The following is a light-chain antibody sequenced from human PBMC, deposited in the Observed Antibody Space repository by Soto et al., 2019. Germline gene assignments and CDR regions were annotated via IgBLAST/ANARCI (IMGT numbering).Light chain of an antibody. CDR1: NSNIGAGYD. J-gene: IGLJ1*01. CDR2: SNN. Sequence: QSVLTRPPSVSGAPGQRVTISCTGRNSNIGAGYDVPWHRQLAGTAPKRLIYSNNTRPSGVPDRFSVSKSGTSASLAITGLQAEDEADYYCQSFDSSLSSLYVFGTGTKVTVL. V-gene: IGLV1-40*01. CDR3: QSFDSSLSSLYV.